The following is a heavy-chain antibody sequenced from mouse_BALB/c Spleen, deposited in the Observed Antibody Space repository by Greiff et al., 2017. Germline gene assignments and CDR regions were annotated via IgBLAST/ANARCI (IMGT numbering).Heavy chain of an antibody. J-gene: IGHJ1*01. D-gene: IGHD2-3*01. CDR1: GFTFSSYA. V-gene: IGHV5-9-3*01. CDR2: ISSGGSYT. Sequence: EVQLVESGGGLVKPGGSLKLSCAASGFTFSSYAMSWVRQTPEKRLEWVATISSGGSYTYYPDRVKGRFTISRDNAKNTLYLQMSSLRSEDTAMYYCGRQSGDGYPHWYFDVWGAGTTVTVSS. CDR3: GRQSGDGYPHWYFDV.